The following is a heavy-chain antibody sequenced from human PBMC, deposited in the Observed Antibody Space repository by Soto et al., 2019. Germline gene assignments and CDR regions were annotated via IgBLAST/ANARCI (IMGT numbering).Heavy chain of an antibody. Sequence: LRLSCAASGFTFSSYGMHWVRQAPGKGLEWVAVISYDGSNKYYADSVKGRFTVSRDNSKNTLYLQMNSLRAEDTAVYYCAKAREVTLVRISLAQWGQGTLVTVSS. V-gene: IGHV3-30*18. CDR1: GFTFSSYG. CDR2: ISYDGSNK. CDR3: AKAREVTLVRISLAQ. J-gene: IGHJ4*02. D-gene: IGHD3-10*01.